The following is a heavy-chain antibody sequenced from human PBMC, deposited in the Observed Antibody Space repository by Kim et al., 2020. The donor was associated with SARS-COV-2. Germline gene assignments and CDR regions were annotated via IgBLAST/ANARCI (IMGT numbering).Heavy chain of an antibody. V-gene: IGHV3-11*05. CDR2: ISSSSSYT. Sequence: GGSLRLSCAASGFTFSDYYMSWIRQAPGKGLEWVSYISSSSSYTNYADSVKGRFTISRDNAKNSLYLQMNSLRAEDTAVYYCARDRAIYDYVWGSYRYESFFGMVVWGQGTTVTVSS. J-gene: IGHJ6*02. CDR1: GFTFSDYY. CDR3: ARDRAIYDYVWGSYRYESFFGMVV. D-gene: IGHD3-16*02.